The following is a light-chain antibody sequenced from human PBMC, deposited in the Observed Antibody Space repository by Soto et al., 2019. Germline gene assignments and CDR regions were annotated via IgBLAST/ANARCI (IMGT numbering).Light chain of an antibody. CDR2: DAS. J-gene: IGKJ4*01. V-gene: IGKV3-11*01. CDR3: QHRHNWPPLT. CDR1: QSVGSY. Sequence: EIVLTQSPATLSLSPGERATLSCRASQSVGSYLIWYQQKPGRAPRLLIYDASIRATGIPARFSGSGSGTDFTLTISSLEPEDFAVYYCQHRHNWPPLTFGGGTKVEI.